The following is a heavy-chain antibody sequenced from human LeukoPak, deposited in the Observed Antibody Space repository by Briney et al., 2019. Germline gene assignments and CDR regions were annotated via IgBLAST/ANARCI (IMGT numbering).Heavy chain of an antibody. J-gene: IGHJ3*02. Sequence: GGSLRLSCVASGFTFSSYDMHWVRQGTGKGLGGVAAIDTAGDTYYPGSVKGRFTISRENAKNSLYLQMNSLRAGDTAVYYCARVRIRDDVFDIWGQGTMVTVSS. D-gene: IGHD2-21*01. CDR1: GFTFSSYD. V-gene: IGHV3-13*01. CDR2: IDTAGDT. CDR3: ARVRIRDDVFDI.